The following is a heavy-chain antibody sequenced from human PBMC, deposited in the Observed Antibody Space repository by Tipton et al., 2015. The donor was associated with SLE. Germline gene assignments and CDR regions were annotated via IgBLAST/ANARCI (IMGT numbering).Heavy chain of an antibody. J-gene: IGHJ6*02. V-gene: IGHV4-38-2*01. CDR2: IYHSGST. CDR1: GYSISSGYS. Sequence: TLSLTCAVSGYSISSGYSWGWIRQPPGKGLEWIGSIYHSGSTYYNPSLKSRVTISVDTSKNQFSLKLSSVTAADTAVYYCARILSDYYGMDVWGQGTTVTVSS. CDR3: ARILSDYYGMDV.